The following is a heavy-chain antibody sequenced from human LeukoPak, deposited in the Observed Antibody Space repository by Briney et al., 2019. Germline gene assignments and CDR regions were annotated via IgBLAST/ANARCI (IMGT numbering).Heavy chain of an antibody. J-gene: IGHJ4*02. CDR3: ARVSMVRGAPDYYFDY. CDR2: IYTSGST. CDR1: GDSISNGDYY. Sequence: SETLSLTCTVSGDSISNGDYYWSWIRQPAGKGLEWIGRIYTSGSTNYNPSLKSRVTMSVDTSKNQFSLKLSSVTAADTAVYYCARVSMVRGAPDYYFDYWGQGTLVTVSS. V-gene: IGHV4-61*02. D-gene: IGHD3-10*01.